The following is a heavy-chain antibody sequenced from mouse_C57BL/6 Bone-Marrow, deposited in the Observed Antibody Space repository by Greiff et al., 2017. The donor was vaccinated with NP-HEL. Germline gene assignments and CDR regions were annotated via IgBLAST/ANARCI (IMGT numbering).Heavy chain of an antibody. Sequence: LVSPGSSVKLSCKASGYTFTSYWMHWVKQRPIQGLEWIGNIDPSDSETHYNQKFKDKATLTVDKSSSTAYMQLSSLTSEDSAVYYCARGGYYGSSYGYWGKGTTLTVSS. CDR2: IDPSDSET. V-gene: IGHV1-52*01. CDR1: GYTFTSYW. J-gene: IGHJ2*01. D-gene: IGHD1-1*01. CDR3: ARGGYYGSSYGY.